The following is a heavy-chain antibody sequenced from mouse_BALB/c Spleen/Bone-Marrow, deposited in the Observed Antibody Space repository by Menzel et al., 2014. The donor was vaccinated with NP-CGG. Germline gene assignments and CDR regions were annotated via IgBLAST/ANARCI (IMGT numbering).Heavy chain of an antibody. CDR2: ISYDGSN. CDR3: AILLRWAWFAY. J-gene: IGHJ3*01. Sequence: EPGPGLVKPSQSLSLTCSVTGYSITSGYYWHWIRQFPGNKLEWMGYISYDGSNNYNPSLKNRIAITRDTSKNQFFLKLNSVTTEDTATYDCAILLRWAWFAYWGQGTLVTVSA. V-gene: IGHV3-6*02. D-gene: IGHD1-1*01. CDR1: GYSITSGYY.